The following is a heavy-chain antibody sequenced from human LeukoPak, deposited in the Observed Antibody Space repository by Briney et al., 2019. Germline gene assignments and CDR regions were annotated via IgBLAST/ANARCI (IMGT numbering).Heavy chain of an antibody. CDR2: IYYSGST. Sequence: PSETLSLTCTVSGGSISSYYWSWIRQPPGKGLEWIGSIYYSGSTYYNPSLKSRVTISVDTSKNQFSLKLSSVTAADTAVYYCARDPTTIAGPGGYFDYWGQGTLITVSS. D-gene: IGHD6-13*01. CDR3: ARDPTTIAGPGGYFDY. V-gene: IGHV4-59*12. CDR1: GGSISSYY. J-gene: IGHJ4*02.